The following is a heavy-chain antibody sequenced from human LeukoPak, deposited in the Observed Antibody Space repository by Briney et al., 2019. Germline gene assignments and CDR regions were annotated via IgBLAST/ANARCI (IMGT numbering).Heavy chain of an antibody. V-gene: IGHV4-39*01. Sequence: KPSETPSPTCTVPGGSITSSSFYWGWVRPPPRKGLGWIGSIYYSKNTYYNPSLKSRVTISADTSKNQFSLTLGSVSATDTAVYYCVSPRGFSYGYFDYWGQGTLVTVSS. CDR1: GGSITSSSFY. CDR2: IYYSKNT. CDR3: VSPRGFSYGYFDY. J-gene: IGHJ4*02. D-gene: IGHD5-18*01.